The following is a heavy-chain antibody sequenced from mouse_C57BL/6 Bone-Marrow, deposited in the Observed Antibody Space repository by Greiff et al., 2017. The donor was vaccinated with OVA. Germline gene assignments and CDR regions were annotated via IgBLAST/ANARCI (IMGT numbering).Heavy chain of an antibody. CDR1: GYSITSGYY. J-gene: IGHJ3*01. CDR2: ISYDGSN. CDR3: ARGNYYGSSRGTWFAY. V-gene: IGHV3-6*01. D-gene: IGHD1-1*01. Sequence: ESGPGLVKPSQSLSLTCSVPGYSITSGYYWNWIRQFPGNKLEWMGYISYDGSNNYNPSLKNRISITRDTSKNQFFLKLNSVTTEDTATYYCARGNYYGSSRGTWFAYWGQGTLVTVSA.